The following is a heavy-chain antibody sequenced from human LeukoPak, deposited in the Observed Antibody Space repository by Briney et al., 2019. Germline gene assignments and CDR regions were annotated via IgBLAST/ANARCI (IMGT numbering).Heavy chain of an antibody. J-gene: IGHJ3*02. Sequence: GGSLRLSCAASGFTFSRYWMTWVRQVPGKGLEWVANIKQDGSEKYYLDSVKGRFTISRDNARTSLYLQMNSLRAEDTALYYCATHCSSTSCSLATFDIWGQGTMVTVSS. CDR2: IKQDGSEK. D-gene: IGHD2-2*01. V-gene: IGHV3-7*01. CDR1: GFTFSRYW. CDR3: ATHCSSTSCSLATFDI.